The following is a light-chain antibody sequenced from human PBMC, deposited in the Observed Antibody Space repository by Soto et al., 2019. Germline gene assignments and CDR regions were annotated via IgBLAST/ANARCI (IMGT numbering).Light chain of an antibody. J-gene: IGLJ2*01. V-gene: IGLV1-47*01. CDR3: AAWDDTLKGLV. CDR2: RAS. CDR1: SSNIGSNY. Sequence: QSVLTQPPSVSGTPGQRVTISCSGSSSNIGSNYVYWYQQVPGTAPRLLMYRASQRPSGVPDRFSGSKSGTSASLAISGLRSEDEADYYCAAWDDTLKGLVFGGGTKVTVL.